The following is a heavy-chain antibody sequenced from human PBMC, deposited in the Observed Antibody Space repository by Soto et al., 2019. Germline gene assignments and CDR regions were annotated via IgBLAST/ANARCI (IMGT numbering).Heavy chain of an antibody. V-gene: IGHV4-59*01. Sequence: QVQLQESGPGLVKPSETLSLTCTVSGGSISSYYWSWIRQPPGKGLEWIGYIYYSGRTNYNPSLKSRGTISVDTSNNQFSLKLSSVTAEDTAVYYCARDRGDPATGGYWDFDLWGRGTLVTVSS. J-gene: IGHJ2*01. CDR3: ARDRGDPATGGYWDFDL. CDR1: GGSISSYY. CDR2: IYYSGRT. D-gene: IGHD2-15*01.